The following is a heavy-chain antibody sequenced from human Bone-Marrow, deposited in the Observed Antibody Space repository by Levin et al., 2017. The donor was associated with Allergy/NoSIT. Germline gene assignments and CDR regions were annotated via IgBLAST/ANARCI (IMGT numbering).Heavy chain of an antibody. D-gene: IGHD4-17*01. CDR1: GFSFDTIG. Sequence: PGGSLRLSCAASGFSFDTIGMNWVRQAPGKGLEWVSSISSGSSYIYYADSVKGRFTISRDNAKNSVYLQMNSLRAEDTAVYYCVKYGDYGDLYYYMDVWGKGTTVTVSS. V-gene: IGHV3-21*01. J-gene: IGHJ6*03. CDR2: ISSGSSYI. CDR3: VKYGDYGDLYYYMDV.